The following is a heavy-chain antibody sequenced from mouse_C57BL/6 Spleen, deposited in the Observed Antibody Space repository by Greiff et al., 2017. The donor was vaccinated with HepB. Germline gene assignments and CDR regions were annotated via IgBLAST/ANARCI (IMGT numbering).Heavy chain of an antibody. CDR1: GFTFSDYG. V-gene: IGHV5-17*01. J-gene: IGHJ3*01. CDR3: ARPDGYGFAY. Sequence: EVQRVESGGGLVKPGGSLKLSCAASGFTFSDYGMHWVRQAPEKGLEWVAYISSGSSTIYYADTVKGRFTIARDNAQNTLFLQMTSLRSEDTAMCYCARPDGYGFAYWGQGTLVTVSA. D-gene: IGHD2-2*01. CDR2: ISSGSSTI.